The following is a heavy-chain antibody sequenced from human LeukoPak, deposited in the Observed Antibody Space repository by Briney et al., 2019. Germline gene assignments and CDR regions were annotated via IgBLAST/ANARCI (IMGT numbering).Heavy chain of an antibody. D-gene: IGHD6-19*01. CDR1: GYTFTGYY. CDR3: ARAYSSGYPDFDY. CDR2: INPNSGGT. Sequence: ASVKVSCKASGYTFTGYYMHWVRQAPGQGLEWMGWINPNSGGTNYAQKFQGRVTMTRDTSISTAYMELSRLRSDDTAVYYCARAYSSGYPDFDYWGQGTLVTVSS. V-gene: IGHV1-2*02. J-gene: IGHJ4*02.